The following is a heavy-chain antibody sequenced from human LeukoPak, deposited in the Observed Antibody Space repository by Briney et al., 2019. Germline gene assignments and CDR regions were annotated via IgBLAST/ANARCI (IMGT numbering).Heavy chain of an antibody. CDR3: AKDQVKQQLVKTRFDY. J-gene: IGHJ4*02. Sequence: GGSLRLSCAASGFTFSSYAMSWVRQAPGKGLEWVSAISGSGGSTYYADPVKGRFTISRDNSKNTLYLQMNSLRAEDTAVYYCAKDQVKQQLVKTRFDYWGQGTLVTVSS. D-gene: IGHD6-13*01. V-gene: IGHV3-23*01. CDR1: GFTFSSYA. CDR2: ISGSGGST.